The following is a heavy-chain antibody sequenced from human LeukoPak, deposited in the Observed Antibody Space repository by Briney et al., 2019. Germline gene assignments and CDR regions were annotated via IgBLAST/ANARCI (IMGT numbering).Heavy chain of an antibody. CDR2: INPKSGDT. CDR3: ARGSGSSWFDY. V-gene: IGHV1-2*02. CDR1: GYTFSGYY. J-gene: IGHJ4*02. D-gene: IGHD6-13*01. Sequence: ASVKVSCKASGYTFSGYYMHWVRQAPGQGLEWMGWINPKSGDTKYAQKFQGRVTLTGDTSISTHYMEMSSLTSDDTAVYYCARGSGSSWFDYWGQGTLVIVSS.